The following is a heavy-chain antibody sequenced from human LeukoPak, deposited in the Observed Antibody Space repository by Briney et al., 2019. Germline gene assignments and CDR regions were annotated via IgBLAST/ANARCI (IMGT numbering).Heavy chain of an antibody. Sequence: GGSLRLSCAASGFTFSSYSMNWVRQAPGKGLEWVANIKQDGSDKYYVDSVKGRFTISRDNAKNSLYLQMNSLRAEDTAVYYCAREGYSPRDGYNFNFDYWGQGTLVTVSS. CDR3: AREGYSPRDGYNFNFDY. J-gene: IGHJ4*02. CDR1: GFTFSSYS. D-gene: IGHD5-24*01. CDR2: IKQDGSDK. V-gene: IGHV3-7*01.